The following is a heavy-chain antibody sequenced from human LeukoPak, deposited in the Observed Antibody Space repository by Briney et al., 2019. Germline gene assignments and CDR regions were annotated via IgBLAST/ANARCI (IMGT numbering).Heavy chain of an antibody. CDR1: GYSISSVYY. Sequence: SETLSLTCSVSGYSISSVYYWGWIRQPPEKGLEWIGNIYHSGTTNYNPSLKSRVTISVDTSKNQFSLKLSSVTAADTAVYFCARAPNYDFWSGYMDVWGKGTTVTVSS. V-gene: IGHV4-38-2*02. J-gene: IGHJ6*03. D-gene: IGHD3-3*01. CDR3: ARAPNYDFWSGYMDV. CDR2: IYHSGTT.